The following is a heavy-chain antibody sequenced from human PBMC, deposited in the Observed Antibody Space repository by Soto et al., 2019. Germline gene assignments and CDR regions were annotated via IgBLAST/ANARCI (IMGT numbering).Heavy chain of an antibody. CDR2: IYWDDDK. D-gene: IGHD5-18*01. Sequence: QITLKESGPTLVKPTQTLTLTCTFSGFSLDTSGVGVGWIRQPPGKALEWLALIYWDDDKRYSPSLKSRLTITTDTSKYPVVLTMTNVDPVDTATYYCAHTGGGLWGTAMAPLDYWGQGTLVTVSS. CDR3: AHTGGGLWGTAMAPLDY. J-gene: IGHJ4*02. V-gene: IGHV2-5*02. CDR1: GFSLDTSGVG.